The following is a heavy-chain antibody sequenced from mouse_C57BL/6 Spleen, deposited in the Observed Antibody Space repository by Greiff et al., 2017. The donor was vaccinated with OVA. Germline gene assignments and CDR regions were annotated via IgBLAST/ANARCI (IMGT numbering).Heavy chain of an antibody. D-gene: IGHD2-4*01. Sequence: EVHLVESEGGLVQPGRSLKLSCTASGFTFSDYYMAWVRQAPEKGLEWVANINNDGRSTYYLHSLKSSFIISRDNAQNILYLQMRRLKSEDTATYCCARVDYDVGAIDYWGQGTSVTVSS. CDR1: GFTFSDYY. CDR3: ARVDYDVGAIDY. J-gene: IGHJ4*01. V-gene: IGHV5-16*01. CDR2: INNDGRST.